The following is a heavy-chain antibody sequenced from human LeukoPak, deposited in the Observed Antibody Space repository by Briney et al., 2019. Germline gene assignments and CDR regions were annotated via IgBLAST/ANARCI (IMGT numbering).Heavy chain of an antibody. V-gene: IGHV3-30*18. D-gene: IGHD3-3*01. Sequence: GGSLRLSCAASGFTFSSDGMHWVRQAPGRGLEWVAVISYDGSNKYYEDSVKGRFSISRDNSKYTLYLQMNSLRAEDTAVYYCAKDWSQYFDFWSGYPGLWGQGTLVTVSS. CDR1: GFTFSSDG. J-gene: IGHJ4*02. CDR2: ISYDGSNK. CDR3: AKDWSQYFDFWSGYPGL.